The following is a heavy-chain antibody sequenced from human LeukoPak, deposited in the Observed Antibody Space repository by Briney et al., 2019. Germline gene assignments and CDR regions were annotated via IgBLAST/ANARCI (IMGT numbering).Heavy chain of an antibody. CDR1: GFTFNSYA. V-gene: IGHV3-21*01. CDR3: ARCPYYDSSGSFGY. CDR2: ISSSSSYI. D-gene: IGHD3-22*01. Sequence: GGSLRLSCAASGFTFNSYAMSWVRQAPGKGLEWVSSISSSSSYIYYADSVKGRFTISRDNAKNSLYLQMNGLRAEDTAVYYCARCPYYDSSGSFGYWGQGTLVTVSS. J-gene: IGHJ4*02.